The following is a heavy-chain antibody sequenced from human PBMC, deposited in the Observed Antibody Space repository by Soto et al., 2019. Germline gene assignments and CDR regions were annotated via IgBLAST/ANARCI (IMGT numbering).Heavy chain of an antibody. V-gene: IGHV1-69*13. J-gene: IGHJ6*02. CDR1: GGTFISYA. CDR2: IIPIFGTA. CDR3: ARGAMIVVVLDPYYYYGMDV. Sequence: SVKVSCKASGGTFISYAISWVRQAPGQGLEWMGGIIPIFGTANYAQKFQGRVTITADESTSTAYMELSSLRSEDTAVYYCARGAMIVVVLDPYYYYGMDVWGQGTTVTVSS. D-gene: IGHD3-22*01.